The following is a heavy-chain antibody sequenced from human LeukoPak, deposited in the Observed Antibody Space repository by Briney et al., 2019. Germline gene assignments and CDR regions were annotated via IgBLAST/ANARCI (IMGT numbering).Heavy chain of an antibody. J-gene: IGHJ4*02. V-gene: IGHV4-59*12. CDR3: ARELPYGGNSAIDY. D-gene: IGHD4-23*01. CDR2: IYHSGST. CDR1: GGSISSYY. Sequence: PSETLSLTCTVSGGSISSYYWSWIRQPPGKGLEWIGYIYHSGSTYYNPSLKSRVTISVDRSKNQFSLKLSSVTAADTAVYYCARELPYGGNSAIDYWGQGTLVTVSS.